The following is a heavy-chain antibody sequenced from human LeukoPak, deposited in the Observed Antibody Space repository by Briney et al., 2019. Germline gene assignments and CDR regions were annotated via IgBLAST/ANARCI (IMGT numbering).Heavy chain of an antibody. V-gene: IGHV1-18*01. J-gene: IGHJ4*02. CDR1: VYTFTSYP. Sequence: ASVKVSCKASVYTFTSYPISWVRQAPGQGLEWMGWITTYNGNTNYAQKFQGRVTITADKSTSTAYMELSSLRSEDTAVYYCASLDYDSSGYYNDYWGQGTLVTVSS. D-gene: IGHD3-22*01. CDR3: ASLDYDSSGYYNDY. CDR2: ITTYNGNT.